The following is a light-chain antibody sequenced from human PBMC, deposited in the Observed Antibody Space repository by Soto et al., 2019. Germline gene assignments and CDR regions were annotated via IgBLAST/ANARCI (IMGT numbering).Light chain of an antibody. J-gene: IGLJ2*01. V-gene: IGLV2-14*01. CDR2: DVS. CDR1: SSDVGGYNY. Sequence: QSALTQPASVSGSPGQSITISCTGTSSDVGGYNYVSWYQQHPGKAPKLMIYDVSNRPSGVSNRFSGSKSGNTASLTISGLQAEDEAADYCSSYTSSSTVVFGGGTQLTVL. CDR3: SSYTSSSTVV.